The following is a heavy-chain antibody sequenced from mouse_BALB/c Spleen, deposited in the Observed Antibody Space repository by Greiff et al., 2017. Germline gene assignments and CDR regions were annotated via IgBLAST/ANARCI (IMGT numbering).Heavy chain of an antibody. Sequence: EVQLKESGPGLVKPSQSLSLTCSVTGYSITSGYYWNWIRQFPGNKLEWMGYISYDGSNNYNPSLKNRISITRDTSKNQFFLKLNSVTTEDTATYYCAGGGITTGFAYWGQGTLVTVSA. V-gene: IGHV3-6*02. CDR1: GYSITSGYY. CDR2: ISYDGSN. D-gene: IGHD2-4*01. CDR3: AGGGITTGFAY. J-gene: IGHJ3*01.